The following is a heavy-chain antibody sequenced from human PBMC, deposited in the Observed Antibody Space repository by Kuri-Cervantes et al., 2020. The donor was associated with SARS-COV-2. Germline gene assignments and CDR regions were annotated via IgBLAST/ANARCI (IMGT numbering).Heavy chain of an antibody. CDR3: ARGIRQNWQLDY. CDR2: TYYRSKWYN. D-gene: IGHD1-1*01. CDR1: GDSVSSNSAA. V-gene: IGHV6-1*01. Sequence: SQTLSLTCAISGDSVSSNSAAWNWIRQSPSRGLEWLGRTYYRSKWYNDYTVSVKSRITINPDTSKNQFSLRLSSVTPEDTAVYYCARGIRQNWQLDYWGQGTLVTVSS. J-gene: IGHJ4*02.